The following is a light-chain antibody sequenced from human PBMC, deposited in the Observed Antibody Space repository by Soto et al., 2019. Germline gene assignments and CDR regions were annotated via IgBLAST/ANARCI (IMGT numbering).Light chain of an antibody. CDR3: QQYGNSPPIT. CDR2: DAS. J-gene: IGKJ4*01. CDR1: QSVSSN. V-gene: IGKV3-15*01. Sequence: THAATSYAVFSGKKKTLSCRPIQSVSSNLAWYQQKPGQAPRLLIYDASTMATVIPARFRGSGSATDFTLTISSLEREDFAVYYCQQYGNSPPITFGGGTKVDIK.